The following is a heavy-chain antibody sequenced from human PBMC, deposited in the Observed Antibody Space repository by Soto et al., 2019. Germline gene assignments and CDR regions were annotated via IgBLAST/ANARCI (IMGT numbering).Heavy chain of an antibody. CDR3: ARDEFYDIGGIALYYSYYGIDV. CDR2: ISYDGSNK. J-gene: IGHJ6*02. D-gene: IGHD3-22*01. V-gene: IGHV3-30*03. Sequence: QVQLVESGGGVVQPGRSLRLSCAASGFTFTTYGMHWVRQAPGKGLEWVAVISYDGSNKYYADSVKGRFTISRDNSKNTLYLQMNSLRPEDTAVYYCARDEFYDIGGIALYYSYYGIDVWGQGTTVTVSS. CDR1: GFTFTTYG.